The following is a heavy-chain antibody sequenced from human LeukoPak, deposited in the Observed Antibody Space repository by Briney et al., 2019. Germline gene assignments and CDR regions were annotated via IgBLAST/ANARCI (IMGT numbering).Heavy chain of an antibody. CDR2: ISVSGNT. J-gene: IGHJ4*02. Sequence: GGSLRLSCAASGFTLSSYAMSWVRQAPGKGLEWVSAISVSGNTYHADSVKGRFTISRDSSKNTLYLQMNRLRAEDAAVYYCAKALTLGYYYGSGSYDFDYWGQGTLVTVSS. CDR3: AKALTLGYYYGSGSYDFDY. D-gene: IGHD3-10*01. V-gene: IGHV3-23*01. CDR1: GFTLSSYA.